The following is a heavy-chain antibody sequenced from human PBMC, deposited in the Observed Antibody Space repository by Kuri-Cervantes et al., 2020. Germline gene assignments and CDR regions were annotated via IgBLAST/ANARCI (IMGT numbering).Heavy chain of an antibody. Sequence: SETLSLTCTVSGGSVSSGRYYWSWIRQPPGKGLEWIGYIYYSGSTNYNPSLKSRVTISVDTSKNQFSLKLSSVTAADTAVYYCARVIPNYYDSSGGMIDYWGQGTLVTVSS. CDR1: GGSVSSGRYY. D-gene: IGHD3-22*01. V-gene: IGHV4-61*01. J-gene: IGHJ4*02. CDR3: ARVIPNYYDSSGGMIDY. CDR2: IYYSGST.